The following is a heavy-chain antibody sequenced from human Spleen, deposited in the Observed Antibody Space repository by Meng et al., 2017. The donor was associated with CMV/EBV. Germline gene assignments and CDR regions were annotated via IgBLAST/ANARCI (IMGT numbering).Heavy chain of an antibody. J-gene: IGHJ4*02. CDR2: IYHSGST. D-gene: IGHD2-21*02. V-gene: IGHV4-4*02. CDR1: GGPISSSNL. Sequence: QVQLQESGPGLVEPSGALALTCAVSGGPISSSNLWTWVRQVPGKGLEWIGEIYHSGSTNYNPSLKSRVTISVDKFKNQFSLKLGSVTAADTAVYYCARIERRRILKYCGSDCSTTDYWGQGTLVTVSS. CDR3: ARIERRRILKYCGSDCSTTDY.